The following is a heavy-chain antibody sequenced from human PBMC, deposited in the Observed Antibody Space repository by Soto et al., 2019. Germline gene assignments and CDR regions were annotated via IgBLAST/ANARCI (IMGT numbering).Heavy chain of an antibody. V-gene: IGHV4-59*01. J-gene: IGHJ4*02. CDR3: ARDQNGSPHFDY. CDR2: SYYSGST. D-gene: IGHD1-26*01. Sequence: QVHLQESGPGLVKPSETLSLTCTVSGASIRNYYWSWIRQPPGKGLEWIGFSYYSGSTNYNPSLNSRVTMSVDTSKNQFSLKLTSVIAADTAVYYCARDQNGSPHFDYWGQGILVTVSS. CDR1: GASIRNYY.